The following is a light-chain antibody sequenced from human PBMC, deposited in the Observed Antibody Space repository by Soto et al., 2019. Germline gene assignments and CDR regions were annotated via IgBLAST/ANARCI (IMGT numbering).Light chain of an antibody. CDR3: QCALT. CDR2: GAS. V-gene: IGKV3-15*01. Sequence: EIVMTQSPATPSVSPGERATLSCRASQSVSSNLAWYQQKPGQAPRLLIYGASTRATGIPARFSGSGSGTEFTLTISSLQYEDVAVYYCQCALTFGGGTKVEIK. CDR1: QSVSSN. J-gene: IGKJ4*01.